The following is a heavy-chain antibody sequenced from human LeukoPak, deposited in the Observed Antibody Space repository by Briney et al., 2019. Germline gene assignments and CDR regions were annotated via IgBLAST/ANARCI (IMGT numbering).Heavy chain of an antibody. J-gene: IGHJ4*02. Sequence: PGGSLRLSCAASGFTFSTYAMHWVRQAPGKGLEWVAVISYDGSSKYYADSVKGRFTIPRDNSKNTLYLQMNSLRAEDTAVYYCAKVGARDDYNLDYWGQGTLVTVSS. CDR1: GFTFSTYA. CDR3: AKVGARDDYNLDY. V-gene: IGHV3-30*04. D-gene: IGHD5-24*01. CDR2: ISYDGSSK.